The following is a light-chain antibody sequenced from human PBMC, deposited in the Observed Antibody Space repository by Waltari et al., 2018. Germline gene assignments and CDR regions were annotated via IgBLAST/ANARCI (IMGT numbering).Light chain of an antibody. CDR3: SSYTGSNTWV. CDR2: DVS. Sequence: QSALTQPASVSGSPGQSITISCTGTRSDVGGYNYFSWYQQHPGKAPKLIIYDVSDRPSGVSNRFSGSKSGNTASLTVSGLQAEDEADYFCSSYTGSNTWVFGGGTKLTVL. V-gene: IGLV2-14*03. CDR1: RSDVGGYNY. J-gene: IGLJ3*02.